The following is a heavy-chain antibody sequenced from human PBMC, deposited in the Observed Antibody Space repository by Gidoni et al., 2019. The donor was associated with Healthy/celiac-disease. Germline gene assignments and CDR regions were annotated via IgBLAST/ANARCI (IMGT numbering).Heavy chain of an antibody. V-gene: IGHV3-15*07. D-gene: IGHD3-22*01. CDR3: TTGCYYDSSGYFRDN. Sequence: EVQLVESGGGLVKPGGSLRLYCAASGFTFSNAWMDWVRQAAGKGLEWVGRIKSKSYGGTTDYAAPVQGRFTISRDDSKNTLYLQMNSLKTEDTAVYYCTTGCYYDSSGYFRDNWGQGPLVTVSS. CDR1: GFTFSNAW. CDR2: IKSKSYGGTT. J-gene: IGHJ4*02.